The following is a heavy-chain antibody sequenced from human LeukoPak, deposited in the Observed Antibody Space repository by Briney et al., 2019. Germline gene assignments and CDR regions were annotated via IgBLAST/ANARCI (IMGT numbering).Heavy chain of an antibody. CDR3: AREPQIVVVVAATGIGAFDI. CDR1: GGTFSSYA. D-gene: IGHD2-15*01. V-gene: IGHV1-69*05. J-gene: IGHJ3*02. CDR2: IIPIFGTA. Sequence: SVKVSCKASGGTFSSYAISWVRQAPGQGLEWMGGIIPIFGTANYAQKFQGRVTITTDESTSTAYMELSSLRSEETAVYYCAREPQIVVVVAATGIGAFDIWGQGTMVTVSS.